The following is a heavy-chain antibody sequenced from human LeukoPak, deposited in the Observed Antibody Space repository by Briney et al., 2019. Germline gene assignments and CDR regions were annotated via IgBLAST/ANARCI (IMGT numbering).Heavy chain of an antibody. CDR3: ARPGIVGYYYYYMDV. Sequence: PSEILSLTCAVSGYSISSGYYWGWIRQPPGKGLEWIGSIYHSGSTYYNPSLKSRVTISVDTSKNQFSLKLSSVTAADTAVYYCARPGIVGYYYYYMDVWGKGTTVTVSS. CDR1: GYSISSGYY. J-gene: IGHJ6*03. D-gene: IGHD1-26*01. CDR2: IYHSGST. V-gene: IGHV4-38-2*01.